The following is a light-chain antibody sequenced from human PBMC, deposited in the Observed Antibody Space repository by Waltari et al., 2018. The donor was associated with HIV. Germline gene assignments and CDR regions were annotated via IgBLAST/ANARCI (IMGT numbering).Light chain of an antibody. V-gene: IGLV7-43*01. CDR2: STS. Sequence: QTVVTQEPSLPVSPGGTVPLTCASGTGAVTSGYSPHWFQQKPGQAPRALIYSTSNKPSWTPARFSGSLLGGKAALTLSGVQPEDEAEYYCLLYYGGAWVFGGGTKLTVL. CDR1: TGAVTSGYS. J-gene: IGLJ3*02. CDR3: LLYYGGAWV.